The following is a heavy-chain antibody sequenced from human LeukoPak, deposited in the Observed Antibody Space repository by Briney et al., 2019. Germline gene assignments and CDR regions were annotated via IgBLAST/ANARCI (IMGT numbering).Heavy chain of an antibody. Sequence: PPGGSLRLSCAASGFTFSSYSMNWVRQAPGKGLGWVSYISSSSSTIYYADSVKGRFTISRDNAKNSLYLQMNSLRAEDTAVYYCARDRGSGYYLYYFDYWGQGILVTVSS. CDR2: ISSSSSTI. V-gene: IGHV3-48*04. CDR1: GFTFSSYS. D-gene: IGHD3-22*01. J-gene: IGHJ4*02. CDR3: ARDRGSGYYLYYFDY.